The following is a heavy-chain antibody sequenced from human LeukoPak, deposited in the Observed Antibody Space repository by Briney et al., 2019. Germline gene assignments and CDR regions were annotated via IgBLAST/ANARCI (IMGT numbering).Heavy chain of an antibody. V-gene: IGHV3-23*01. J-gene: IGHJ4*02. CDR2: ISGSGGST. D-gene: IGHD1/OR15-1a*01. CDR1: GFTFSSYA. CDR3: AKGGSKLDQPFDY. Sequence: PGGSLRLSCAASGFTFSSYAMSWVRQAPGKGLEWASAISGSGGSTYYADSVKGRFTISRDNSKNTLYLQMNSLRAEDTAVYYCAKGGSKLDQPFDYWGQGTLVTVSS.